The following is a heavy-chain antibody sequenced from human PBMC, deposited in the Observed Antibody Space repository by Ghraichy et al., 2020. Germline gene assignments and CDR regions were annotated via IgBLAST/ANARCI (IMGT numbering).Heavy chain of an antibody. D-gene: IGHD3-9*01. CDR1: GYTFTSYG. Sequence: ASVKVSCKASGYTFTSYGISWVRQAPGQGLEWMGWISAYNGNTNYAQKLQGRVTMTTDTSTSTAYMELRSLRSDDTAVYYCARSDYDILTGYFYDAFDIWGQGTMVTVSS. CDR2: ISAYNGNT. V-gene: IGHV1-18*01. J-gene: IGHJ3*02. CDR3: ARSDYDILTGYFYDAFDI.